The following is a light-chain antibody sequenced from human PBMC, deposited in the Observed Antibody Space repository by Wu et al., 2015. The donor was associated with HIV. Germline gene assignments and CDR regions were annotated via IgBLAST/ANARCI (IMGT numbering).Light chain of an antibody. CDR1: QGISNF. CDR3: QKYNTYVT. Sequence: DIQMTQSPSSLSASVGDRVTITCRASQGISNFLAWYQQKPGKPPKVLIYAASTLQSGVPSRFSGSGSGTDFTLTISSLQPEDVATYYCQKYNTYVTFGQGTKVEIK. CDR2: AAS. V-gene: IGKV1-27*01. J-gene: IGKJ1*01.